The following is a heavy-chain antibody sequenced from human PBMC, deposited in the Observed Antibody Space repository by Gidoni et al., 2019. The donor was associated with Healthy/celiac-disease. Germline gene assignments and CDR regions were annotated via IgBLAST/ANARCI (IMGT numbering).Heavy chain of an antibody. CDR1: VFTFSSYA. Sequence: EVQLLESGGGSVQPGGSLRLSCAASVFTFSSYAMSWVRQAPGKGLEWVSAISGSGGSTYYADSVKGRFTISRDNSKNTLYLQMNSLRAEDTAVYYCAKDHAGSNYVSSDYWGQGTLVTVSS. CDR2: ISGSGGST. J-gene: IGHJ4*02. V-gene: IGHV3-23*01. D-gene: IGHD4-4*01. CDR3: AKDHAGSNYVSSDY.